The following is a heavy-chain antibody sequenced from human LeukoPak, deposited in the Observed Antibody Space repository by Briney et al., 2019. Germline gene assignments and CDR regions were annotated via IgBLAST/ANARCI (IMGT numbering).Heavy chain of an antibody. Sequence: ASVKLSCKASGYTFTSYYMHWVRQAPGQGLEWMGIINPSGGSTSYAQKFQGRVTMTRDMSTSTVYMELSSLRSEDTAVYYCARGYCSSTSCYMAYFDYWGQGTLVTVSS. D-gene: IGHD2-2*02. CDR3: ARGYCSSTSCYMAYFDY. CDR1: GYTFTSYY. CDR2: INPSGGST. J-gene: IGHJ4*02. V-gene: IGHV1-46*01.